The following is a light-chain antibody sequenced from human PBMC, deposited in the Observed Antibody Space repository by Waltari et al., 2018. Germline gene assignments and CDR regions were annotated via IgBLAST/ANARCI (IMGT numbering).Light chain of an antibody. CDR2: DVN. CDR3: SSFTSDSTWV. J-gene: IGLJ2*01. V-gene: IGLV2-14*03. CDR1: SSDVAAYTY. Sequence: QSALTQPASASGSPGQSIIISCAGTSSDVAAYTYVSWYQHHPGKAPKLIIYDVNSRPSGVSNRFSGSKSGNTASLTISELQAEDEADYYCSSFTSDSTWVFGAGTKLTVL.